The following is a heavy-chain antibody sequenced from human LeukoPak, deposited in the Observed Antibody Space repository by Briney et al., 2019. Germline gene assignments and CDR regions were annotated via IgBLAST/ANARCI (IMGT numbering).Heavy chain of an antibody. CDR2: ISGSGSTI. Sequence: GGSLSLSCAASGFTFSDYYMRWIRPAPGKGLEWVSYISGSGSTIKYTDSVKGRFTISRDNAKNSLYLLMNSLRAEETAVYYCTRDDGASVAGMGYWGQGTLVTVSS. CDR1: GFTFSDYY. V-gene: IGHV3-11*01. J-gene: IGHJ4*02. CDR3: TRDDGASVAGMGY. D-gene: IGHD6-19*01.